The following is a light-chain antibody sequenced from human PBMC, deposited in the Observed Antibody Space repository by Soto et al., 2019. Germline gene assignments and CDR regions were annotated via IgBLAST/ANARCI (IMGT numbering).Light chain of an antibody. CDR3: QQSYSIPWT. CDR2: AAS. Sequence: DIQMTQSPSSLSASVGDRVTIICRASQSINTLLNWYQQKPGKAPKVLIYAASSLQSGVPSRFSGSGSGTDFTLTISSLQPEDFATYYCQQSYSIPWTFGQGTKVEIK. CDR1: QSINTL. J-gene: IGKJ1*01. V-gene: IGKV1-39*01.